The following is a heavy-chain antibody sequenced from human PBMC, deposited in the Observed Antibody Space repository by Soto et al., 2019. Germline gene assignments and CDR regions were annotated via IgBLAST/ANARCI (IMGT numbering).Heavy chain of an antibody. V-gene: IGHV3-23*01. J-gene: IGHJ4*02. CDR3: AKGRGIVVVPAAPPLY. CDR1: GFTFSSYA. CDR2: ISGSGGST. Sequence: GSLRLSCAASGFTFSSYAMSWVRQAPGKGLEWVSAISGSGGSTYYADSVKGRFTISRDNSKNTLYLQMNSLRAEDTAVYYCAKGRGIVVVPAAPPLYWGQGTLVTVSS. D-gene: IGHD2-2*01.